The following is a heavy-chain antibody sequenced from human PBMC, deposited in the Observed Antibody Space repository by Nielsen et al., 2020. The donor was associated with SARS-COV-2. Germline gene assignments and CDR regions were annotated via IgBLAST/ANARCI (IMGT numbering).Heavy chain of an antibody. D-gene: IGHD6-6*01. Sequence: ASVKVSCKASGYTFTSYYMHWVRQAPGQGLEWMGIINPSGGSTSYAQKFQGRVTMTRDTSTSTVYMELSSLRSEDTAVYYCARVSKNWAARPLSFDYWGQGTLVTVSS. CDR2: INPSGGST. J-gene: IGHJ4*02. V-gene: IGHV1-46*01. CDR1: GYTFTSYY. CDR3: ARVSKNWAARPLSFDY.